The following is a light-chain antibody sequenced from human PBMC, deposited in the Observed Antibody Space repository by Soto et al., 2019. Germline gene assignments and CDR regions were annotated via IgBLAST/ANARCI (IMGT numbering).Light chain of an antibody. CDR3: QQYNNYWT. CDR2: AAS. J-gene: IGKJ1*01. Sequence: DIQMTQSPSSLSASVGDRVTITCRASQSISSYLNWYQQKPGKAPKLLIYAASSLQSGVPSRFSGSGSATEFTLTISSLQPDDFATYYCQQYNNYWTFGQGTK. CDR1: QSISSY. V-gene: IGKV1-39*01.